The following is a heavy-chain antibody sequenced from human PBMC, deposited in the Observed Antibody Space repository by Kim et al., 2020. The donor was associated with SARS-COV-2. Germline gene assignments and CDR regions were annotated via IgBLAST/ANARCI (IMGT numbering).Heavy chain of an antibody. J-gene: IGHJ3*02. D-gene: IGHD1-26*01. CDR2: ISGSGGST. Sequence: GGSLRLSCAASGFIFSSYAMTWVRQAPGKRLEWVSTISGSGGSTSDADSVKGRFTISRDNSKNTLSLQMNSLRAEDTAVYYCAKVITRYSWSYLEYAFD. CDR3: AKVITRYSWSYLEYAFD. CDR1: GFIFSSYA. V-gene: IGHV3-23*01.